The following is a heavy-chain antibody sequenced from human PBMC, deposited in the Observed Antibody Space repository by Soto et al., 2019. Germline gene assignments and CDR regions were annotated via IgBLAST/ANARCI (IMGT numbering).Heavy chain of an antibody. CDR2: INHSGST. V-gene: IGHV4-34*01. CDR1: GGFFSGYY. J-gene: IGHJ5*02. CDR3: AGQQLGGQGDNWFDP. Sequence: QVQLQQWGAGLLKPSETLSLTCAVYGGFFSGYYWNWIRQPPGKGLEWIGEINHSGSTNYNPSLKSRVTISVDTSKNQFSLNLSSVTAADTAVYYCAGQQLGGQGDNWFDPWGQGTLVTVSS. D-gene: IGHD6-13*01.